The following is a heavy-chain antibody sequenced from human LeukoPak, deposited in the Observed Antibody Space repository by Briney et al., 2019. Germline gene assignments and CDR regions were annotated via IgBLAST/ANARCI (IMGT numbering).Heavy chain of an antibody. V-gene: IGHV4-59*08. D-gene: IGHD6-13*01. Sequence: SETLSLTCTVSGVSISSYYWSWIRQPPGKGLEWIGYIYYSGSTSYNPSLKSRVTISLDTSKNQFSLKLSSVTAADTAVYYCARHDGSSWYYAFDVWGQGTMVTVSS. J-gene: IGHJ3*01. CDR3: ARHDGSSWYYAFDV. CDR2: IYYSGST. CDR1: GVSISSYY.